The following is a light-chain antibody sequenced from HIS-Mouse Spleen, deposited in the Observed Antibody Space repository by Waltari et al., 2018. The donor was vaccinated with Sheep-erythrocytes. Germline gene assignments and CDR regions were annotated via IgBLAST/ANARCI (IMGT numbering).Light chain of an antibody. J-gene: IGKJ2*01. CDR2: AAS. Sequence: DIQLTQSPSFLSASVGDRVTITCRASQGISSYLAWYQQKPGKPPKLLIYAASTLQSGVPSRFSGSGSGTEFTLTISSLQPEEFATYYCQQLNSYPYTFGQGTKLEIK. V-gene: IGKV1-9*01. CDR1: QGISSY. CDR3: QQLNSYPYT.